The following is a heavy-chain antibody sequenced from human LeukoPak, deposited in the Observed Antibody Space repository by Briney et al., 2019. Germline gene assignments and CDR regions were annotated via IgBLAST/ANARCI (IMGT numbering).Heavy chain of an antibody. Sequence: ASVKVSCKASGYTFTGYYMHWVRQAPGQGLEWMGWINPDSGGTNNAQKFQGRVTMTRDTSISTAYMELSRLRSDDTAVYYCARVGIAAAAPVDYWGQGTLVTVSS. CDR1: GYTFTGYY. CDR3: ARVGIAAAAPVDY. CDR2: INPDSGGT. J-gene: IGHJ4*02. D-gene: IGHD6-13*01. V-gene: IGHV1-2*02.